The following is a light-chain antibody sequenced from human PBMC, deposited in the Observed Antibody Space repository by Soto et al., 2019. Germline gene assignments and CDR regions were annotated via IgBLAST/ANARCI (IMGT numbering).Light chain of an antibody. CDR2: AAS. Sequence: DIQLTQSPSFLSASLGDRVTITCRASQGISSYLAWYQQEPGKAPKLLIYAASTLQSGVPSRFSGSGSGTEFTLTISSLQPEDFATYYCQQFNSYPHTFGQGTKV. V-gene: IGKV1-9*01. J-gene: IGKJ2*01. CDR1: QGISSY. CDR3: QQFNSYPHT.